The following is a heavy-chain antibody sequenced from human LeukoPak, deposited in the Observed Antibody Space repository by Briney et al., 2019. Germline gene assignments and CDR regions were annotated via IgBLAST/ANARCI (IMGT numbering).Heavy chain of an antibody. CDR3: ARGGWITGTTQDY. J-gene: IGHJ4*02. D-gene: IGHD1-20*01. V-gene: IGHV1-8*01. CDR1: GYTFTSYD. Sequence: GASVKVSCKASGYTFTSYDINWLRQSTGQGLKWMGGISSNSSNTGYAQKFKGRVTMTRNNSISTAYMELSSLRSEDTAVYYCARGGWITGTTQDYWGQGTLVTVSS. CDR2: ISSNSSNT.